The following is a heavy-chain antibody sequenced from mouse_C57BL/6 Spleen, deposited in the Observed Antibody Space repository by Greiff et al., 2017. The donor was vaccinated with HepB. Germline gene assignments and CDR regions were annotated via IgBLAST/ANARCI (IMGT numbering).Heavy chain of an antibody. CDR2: ISDGGSYT. J-gene: IGHJ2*01. CDR3: ARDIITTVVAYYSDY. CDR1: GFTFSSYA. V-gene: IGHV5-4*01. Sequence: EVHLVESGGGLVKPGGSLKLSCAASGFTFSSYAMSWVRQTPEKRLEWVATISDGGSYTYYPDNVKGRFTISRDNAKNNLYLQMSHLKSEDTAMYYCARDIITTVVAYYSDYWGQGTTLTVSS. D-gene: IGHD1-1*01.